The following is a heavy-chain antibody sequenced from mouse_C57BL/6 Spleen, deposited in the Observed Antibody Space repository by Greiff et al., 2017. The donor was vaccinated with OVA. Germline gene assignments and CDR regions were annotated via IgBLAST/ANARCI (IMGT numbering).Heavy chain of an antibody. CDR3: AIYGNSPYGYFDV. CDR2: IRNKANGYTT. V-gene: IGHV7-3*01. Sequence: EVKLVESGGGLVQPGGSLSLSCAASGFTFTDYYMSWVRQPPGTALEWLGFIRNKANGYTTEYSASVKGRFTISRDNSQSILYLQMNALRAEDSATEYCAIYGNSPYGYFDVWGTGTTVTVSS. CDR1: GFTFTDYY. J-gene: IGHJ1*03. D-gene: IGHD2-1*01.